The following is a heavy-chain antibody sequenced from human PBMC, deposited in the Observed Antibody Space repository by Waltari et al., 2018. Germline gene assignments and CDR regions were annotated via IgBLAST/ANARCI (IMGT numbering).Heavy chain of an antibody. CDR3: ARASKLVGTTYDAFDI. V-gene: IGHV3-21*01. J-gene: IGHJ3*02. CDR1: GFTFSPYT. CDR2: ISITSTSI. D-gene: IGHD1-26*01. Sequence: EVQLVESGGGLVKPGGSLRLSCAASGFTFSPYTMTWVRQAPGKGLEWVSSISITSTSIYYGDSVKGRFTISRDNAKNSLYLQMTSLRAEDTAVYYCARASKLVGTTYDAFDIWGQGTMVTVSS.